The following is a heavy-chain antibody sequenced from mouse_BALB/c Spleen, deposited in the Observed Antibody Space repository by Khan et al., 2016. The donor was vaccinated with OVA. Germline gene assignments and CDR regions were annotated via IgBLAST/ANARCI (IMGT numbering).Heavy chain of an antibody. CDR3: ARSNSLWPMDY. Sequence: VQLKQSGAELVKPGASVKLSCTASGFNINDTCLHWVKQRPEQGLKWIGRIDPANGDTKYDPKFQAKATITADTPSNIAYLQLSSLTSEDTAVYYCARSNSLWPMDYWGQGTSVTVSS. J-gene: IGHJ4*01. D-gene: IGHD1-1*01. V-gene: IGHV14-3*02. CDR1: GFNINDTC. CDR2: IDPANGDT.